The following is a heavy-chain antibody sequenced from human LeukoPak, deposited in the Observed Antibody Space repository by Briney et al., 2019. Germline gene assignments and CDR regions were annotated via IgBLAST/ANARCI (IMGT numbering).Heavy chain of an antibody. J-gene: IGHJ3*01. CDR2: ISHNGRST. CDR3: ASRTDCTSTNCPSAFDL. V-gene: IGHV3-64*02. CDR1: GFTFSRYV. Sequence: GGSLRLSCAASGFTFSRYVMHWVRQAPGKGLEYVSAISHNGRSTYYVDSVRGRFTISRDNSKNMLYLHMGSLRVAGLAVYYCASRTDCTSTNCPSAFDLWGQGKMVIVSS. D-gene: IGHD2-2*01.